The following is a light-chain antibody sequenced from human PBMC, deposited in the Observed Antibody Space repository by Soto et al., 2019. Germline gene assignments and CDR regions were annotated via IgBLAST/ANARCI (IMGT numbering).Light chain of an antibody. CDR3: QQGYSTPWT. V-gene: IGKV1-39*01. CDR1: QVISIF. CDR2: AAS. J-gene: IGKJ1*01. Sequence: DFEMTQSPSSLSASVGDRVTITCRTSQVISIFLNWYQQIPGRAPKLLIYAASSLQYGVPSRFSGIGSGTDFTLIISSLQPEDSATYYCQQGYSTPWTFGQGTKVDIK.